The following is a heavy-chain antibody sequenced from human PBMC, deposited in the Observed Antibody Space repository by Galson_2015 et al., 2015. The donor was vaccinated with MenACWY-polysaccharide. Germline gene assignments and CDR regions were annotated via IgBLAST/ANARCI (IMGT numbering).Heavy chain of an antibody. CDR2: ISSTSSAI. J-gene: IGHJ3*02. D-gene: IGHD5-12*01. CDR1: GFTFSYYN. CDR3: ARDNMVAGAVDI. Sequence: SLRLSCAASGFTFSYYNMDWVRQAPGKGLEWVSYISSTSSAIYYADSAKGRFTISRDNAKNSLYLQMNSLRDEDTAIYYCARDNMVAGAVDIWGQGTMVAVSS. V-gene: IGHV3-48*02.